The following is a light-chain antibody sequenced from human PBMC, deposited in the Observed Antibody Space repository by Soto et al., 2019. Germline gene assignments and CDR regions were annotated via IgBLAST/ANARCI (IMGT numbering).Light chain of an antibody. J-gene: IGLJ1*01. V-gene: IGLV2-14*01. CDR2: DVS. CDR1: SSDVGGYNY. CDR3: SSSTSSSTLPYV. Sequence: QSVLTQPASVSGSPGQSITISCTGTSSDVGGYNYVSWYQQHPGKAPKLMIYDVSNRPSGVSNRFSGSKSGNTASLTISGLQAEDEADYYCSSSTSSSTLPYVFGTGTKVTVL.